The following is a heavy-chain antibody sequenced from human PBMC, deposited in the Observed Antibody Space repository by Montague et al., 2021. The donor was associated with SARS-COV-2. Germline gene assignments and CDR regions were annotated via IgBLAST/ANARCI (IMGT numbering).Heavy chain of an antibody. CDR3: ARRITMVRGVTKRNNWFDP. V-gene: IGHV4-4*02. CDR1: GGSISSDNW. Sequence: SETLSLTCAVSGGSISSDNWWSWVRQSPGKGLEWIGEIFHSGSTNYNPSLKSRVTMSVDKSKNDFSLKLSPVTAADTAVYYCARRITMVRGVTKRNNWFDPWGRGILVTVSS. CDR2: IFHSGST. D-gene: IGHD3-10*01. J-gene: IGHJ5*02.